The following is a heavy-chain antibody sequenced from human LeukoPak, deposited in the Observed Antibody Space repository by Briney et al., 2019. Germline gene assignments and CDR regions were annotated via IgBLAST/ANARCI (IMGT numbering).Heavy chain of an antibody. CDR3: VNWNEAQGFDY. CDR1: GGSISSYY. Sequence: SETLSLTCTVSGGSISSYYWSWIRQPPGKGLEWIGYIYYSGSTNYNPSLKSRVTISVDTSKNQFSLKLSSVTAADTAVYYCVNWNEAQGFDYWGQGTLVTVSS. D-gene: IGHD1-20*01. J-gene: IGHJ4*02. V-gene: IGHV4-59*08. CDR2: IYYSGST.